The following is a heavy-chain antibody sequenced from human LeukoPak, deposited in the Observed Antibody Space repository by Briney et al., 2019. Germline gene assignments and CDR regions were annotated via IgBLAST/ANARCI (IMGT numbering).Heavy chain of an antibody. Sequence: SETLSLTCGVSDYSISNGYFWAWIRQPPGKGLEWIGSIYHTGSTTYNPSLKSRVTISVDTSKNQFSLKLSSVTAADTAVYYCARGAYGDYFDYWGQGTLVTVSS. J-gene: IGHJ4*02. D-gene: IGHD4-17*01. CDR1: DYSISNGYF. CDR2: IYHTGST. V-gene: IGHV4-38-2*01. CDR3: ARGAYGDYFDY.